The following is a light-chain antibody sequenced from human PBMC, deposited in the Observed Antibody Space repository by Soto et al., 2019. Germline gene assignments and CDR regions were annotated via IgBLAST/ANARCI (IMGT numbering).Light chain of an antibody. CDR1: QSVSGSQ. CDR3: QQYGHFPHT. J-gene: IGKJ2*01. V-gene: IGKV3-20*01. Sequence: EIVLTQSPGTLSLSPGERVTLSCRASQSVSGSQLAWYQQKPGQAPRLLIYGASSRASGVPDRFSGIASGTDFTFNISRLEPEDFGMFYCQQYGHFPHTVGQGTKLETK. CDR2: GAS.